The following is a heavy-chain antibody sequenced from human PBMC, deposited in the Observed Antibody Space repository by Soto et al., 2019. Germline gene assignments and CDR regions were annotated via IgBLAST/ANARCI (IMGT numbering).Heavy chain of an antibody. D-gene: IGHD3-3*01. CDR3: ARGWTYDFDA. J-gene: IGHJ4*02. Sequence: EVRLVEAGGGLVQPGGSLTLSCEASGFTFNTYWIHWVRQAPGKGLEWASRINGEGTSASYADSVKGRFTISRDNSKNTTYLQMSSLGGDDTALYYCARGWTYDFDAWGRGVPVSVSS. CDR1: GFTFNTYW. CDR2: INGEGTSA. V-gene: IGHV3-74*01.